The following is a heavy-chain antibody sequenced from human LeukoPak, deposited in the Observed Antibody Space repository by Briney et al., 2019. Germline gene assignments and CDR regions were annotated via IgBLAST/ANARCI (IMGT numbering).Heavy chain of an antibody. V-gene: IGHV1-24*01. Sequence: SVKVSCKVSGYSLSELSTHWVRQAPGQGLEWMGGFDPGDDETIYAQKFQGRVTMTEDTSTDTAYLELSSLRSEDTAVYFCATEKDLLLDSWGQGTPVTVSS. J-gene: IGHJ5*01. CDR2: FDPGDDET. CDR1: GYSLSELS. D-gene: IGHD1-26*01. CDR3: ATEKDLLLDS.